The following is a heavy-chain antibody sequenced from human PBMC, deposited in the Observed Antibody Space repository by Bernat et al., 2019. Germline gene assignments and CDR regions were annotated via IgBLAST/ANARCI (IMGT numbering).Heavy chain of an antibody. CDR1: GFTFSSYW. V-gene: IGHV3-74*01. J-gene: IGHJ6*02. D-gene: IGHD2-8*02. CDR2: INSDGSST. CDR3: ARAGGVRDYYYYYGMDV. Sequence: EVQLVESGGGLVQPGGSLRLSCAASGFTFSSYWMHWVRQAPGKGLVWVSRINSDGSSTSYADSVKGRFTISRDNAKNTLYLQMNSLRAEDTAVYYCARAGGVRDYYYYYGMDVWGQGTTVTVSS.